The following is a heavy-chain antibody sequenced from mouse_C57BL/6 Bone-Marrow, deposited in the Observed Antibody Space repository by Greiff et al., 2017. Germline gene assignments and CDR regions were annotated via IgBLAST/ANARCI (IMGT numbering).Heavy chain of an antibody. V-gene: IGHV1-15*01. J-gene: IGHJ2*01. CDR2: IDPETGGT. CDR1: GYTFTDYE. D-gene: IGHD2-2*01. Sequence: LVESGAELVRPGASVTLSCKASGYTFTDYEMHWVKQTPVHGLEWIGAIDPETGGTAYNQKFKGKAILTADKSSSTAYMELRSLTSEDSAVYYCTRSVIYYGYYFDYWGQGTTLTVSS. CDR3: TRSVIYYGYYFDY.